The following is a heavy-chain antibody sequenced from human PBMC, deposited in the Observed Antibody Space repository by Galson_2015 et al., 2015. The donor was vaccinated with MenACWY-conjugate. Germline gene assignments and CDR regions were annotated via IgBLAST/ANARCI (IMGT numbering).Heavy chain of an antibody. D-gene: IGHD6-6*01. CDR3: ARVGYRRSSFSPYYYGMDV. J-gene: IGHJ6*02. Sequence: SVKVSCKASGYTFTSYAMHWVRQAPGQRLEWMGWINCDNGNTKYSQNFQGRVTITRDTSASTAYMELSSLRSEDTSVYYCARVGYRRSSFSPYYYGMDVWGQGTLVTVSS. V-gene: IGHV1-3*01. CDR2: INCDNGNT. CDR1: GYTFTSYA.